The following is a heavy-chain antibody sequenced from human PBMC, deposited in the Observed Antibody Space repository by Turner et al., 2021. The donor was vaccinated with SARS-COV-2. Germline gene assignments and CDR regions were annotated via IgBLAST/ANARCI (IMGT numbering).Heavy chain of an antibody. V-gene: IGHV4-34*01. CDR3: ARGPYAVTGPFDY. D-gene: IGHD2-21*02. CDR2: INHSGST. Sequence: QVQLQHWGAGLLKPSETLSITCDVYGGSFSGYYWSWISQPPGKGLEWIGEINHSGSTNYNPSLKSRVTISVDTSKNQFSLKLSSVTAADTAVYYCARGPYAVTGPFDYWGQGTLVTVSS. CDR1: GGSFSGYY. J-gene: IGHJ4*02.